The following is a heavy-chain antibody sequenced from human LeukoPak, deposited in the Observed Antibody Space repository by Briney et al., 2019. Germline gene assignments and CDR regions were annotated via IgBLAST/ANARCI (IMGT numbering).Heavy chain of an antibody. CDR3: ARDPDYSTDYYYYMDV. Sequence: PSQTLSLTCTVSGGSISSGSYYWSWIRQPAGTGLEWIGRIYTSGSTNYNPSLKSRVTISVDTSKNQFSLKLSSVTAADTAVYYCARDPDYSTDYYYYMDVWGKGTTVTVSS. V-gene: IGHV4-61*02. J-gene: IGHJ6*03. D-gene: IGHD4-11*01. CDR1: GGSISSGSYY. CDR2: IYTSGST.